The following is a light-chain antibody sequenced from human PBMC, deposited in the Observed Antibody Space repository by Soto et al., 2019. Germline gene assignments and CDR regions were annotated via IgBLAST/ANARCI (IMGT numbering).Light chain of an antibody. CDR2: EVS. CDR3: SSYISTSTYV. V-gene: IGLV2-18*02. CDR1: SSDVGSYNR. J-gene: IGLJ1*01. Sequence: ALAPPPSLSRSPGQSVNISFPGTSSDVGSYNRVSWYQQPPGTAPKLMIYEVSNRPSGVPDRFSGSKSGNTASLTISGLQAEDEADYYCSSYISTSTYVFGTGTKVTVL.